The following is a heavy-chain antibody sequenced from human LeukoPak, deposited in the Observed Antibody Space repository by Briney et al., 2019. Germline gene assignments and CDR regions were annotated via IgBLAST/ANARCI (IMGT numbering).Heavy chain of an antibody. Sequence: PSETLSLTCTVSGASISSSSYYWGWIRQPPGKGLEWIGSIYYSGSTYYNPSLKSRVTISVDTSKNQFSLKLSSVTAADTAVYYCAKYSYGYDYWGQGTLVTVSS. D-gene: IGHD5-18*01. CDR2: IYYSGST. V-gene: IGHV4-39*01. CDR3: AKYSYGYDY. J-gene: IGHJ4*02. CDR1: GASISSSSYY.